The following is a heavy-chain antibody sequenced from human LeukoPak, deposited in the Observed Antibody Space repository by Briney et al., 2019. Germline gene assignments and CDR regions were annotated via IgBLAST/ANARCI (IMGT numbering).Heavy chain of an antibody. CDR2: ISHIGST. CDR1: GDSITGHY. V-gene: IGHV4-59*11. D-gene: IGHD2-21*01. J-gene: IGHJ3*02. CDR3: ARDRISINALDM. Sequence: SETLSLTCSVSGDSITGHYLTWIRQPPGNGLEWIGYISHIGSTNYNPSLKSRVTISVDTSKNQSSLKLTSVTAADTALYYCARDRISINALDMWGQGTMVTVSS.